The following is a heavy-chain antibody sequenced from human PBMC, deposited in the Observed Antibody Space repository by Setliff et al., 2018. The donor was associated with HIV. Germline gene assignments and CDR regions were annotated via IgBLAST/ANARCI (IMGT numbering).Heavy chain of an antibody. CDR3: ARGVDGSYRKFFDN. CDR1: GGSFSSYG. V-gene: IGHV1-69*13. J-gene: IGHJ4*02. Sequence: SVKVSCKASGGSFSSYGRSWVRQAPGQGLEWMGGIMPIFGTANYAQKFQGRVTIIADASTNTVNMELSSLRSEDTAVYYCARGVDGSYRKFFDNWGQGTLVTVSS. CDR2: IMPIFGTA. D-gene: IGHD1-26*01.